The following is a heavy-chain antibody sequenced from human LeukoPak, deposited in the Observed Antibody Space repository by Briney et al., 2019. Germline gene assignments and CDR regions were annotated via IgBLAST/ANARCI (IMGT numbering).Heavy chain of an antibody. D-gene: IGHD3-22*01. Sequence: SETLSLTCTVSGGSISSYYWSWIRQTPGKGLEWIGYIYYSGSTNFNPSLKSRVTISVDTSKNQFSLKLSSVTAADTVVYYCARGHYYYDSSGYTEYFQHWGQGTLVTVSS. CDR1: GGSISSYY. J-gene: IGHJ1*01. CDR2: IYYSGST. CDR3: ARGHYYYDSSGYTEYFQH. V-gene: IGHV4-59*01.